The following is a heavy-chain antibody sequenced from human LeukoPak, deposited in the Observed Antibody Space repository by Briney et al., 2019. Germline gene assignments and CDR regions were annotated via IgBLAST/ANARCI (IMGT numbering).Heavy chain of an antibody. J-gene: IGHJ4*02. D-gene: IGHD3-22*01. CDR1: GFTFSSYG. Sequence: GGSLRLSCAASGFTFSSYGMSWVRQAPGKGLEWVSAISGSGGSIYYADSVKGRFTISRDNAKNSLYLQMNSLRAEDTAVYYCARGGYDSSTHGYWGQGTLVTVSS. V-gene: IGHV3-21*01. CDR2: ISGSGGSI. CDR3: ARGGYDSSTHGY.